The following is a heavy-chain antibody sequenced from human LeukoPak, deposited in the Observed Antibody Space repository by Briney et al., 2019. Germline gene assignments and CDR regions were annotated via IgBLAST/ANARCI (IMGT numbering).Heavy chain of an antibody. Sequence: GRSRRLSCAASGFTFSSYAMHWVRQAPGKGLEWVAVISYDGSNKYYADSVKGRFTISRDNSKNTLYLKMNSLRAEDTAVYYCARDHQLLSSYYYYYYMDVWGKETTVTVSS. J-gene: IGHJ6*03. CDR1: GFTFSSYA. CDR2: ISYDGSNK. D-gene: IGHD2-2*01. V-gene: IGHV3-30*01. CDR3: ARDHQLLSSYYYYYYMDV.